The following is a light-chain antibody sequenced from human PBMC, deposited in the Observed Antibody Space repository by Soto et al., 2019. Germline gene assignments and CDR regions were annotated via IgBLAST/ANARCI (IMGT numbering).Light chain of an antibody. CDR1: QGISSD. Sequence: IQLTQSPSSLSASVGDRVTITCRASQGISSDLAWYQQKPGRAPKLLIYSASTLQNGVPSRFSGSGSGTDLTRPISGLQPEDFATYYCQQLNSYPVTFGQVTRLEIK. J-gene: IGKJ5*01. CDR2: SAS. V-gene: IGKV1-9*01. CDR3: QQLNSYPVT.